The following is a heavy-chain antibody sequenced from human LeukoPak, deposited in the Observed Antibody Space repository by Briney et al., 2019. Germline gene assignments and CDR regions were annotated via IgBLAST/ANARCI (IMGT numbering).Heavy chain of an antibody. CDR1: EFSVGSNY. CDR2: IYSGGST. V-gene: IGHV3-66*04. Sequence: GGSLRLSCAASEFSVGSNYMTWVRQAPGKGLEWVSLIYSGGSTYYADSVKGRFTISRDNSKNTLYLQMNSLRADDTAVYYCARRAGEYSHPYDYWGQGTLVTVSS. J-gene: IGHJ4*02. D-gene: IGHD4-17*01. CDR3: ARRAGEYSHPYDY.